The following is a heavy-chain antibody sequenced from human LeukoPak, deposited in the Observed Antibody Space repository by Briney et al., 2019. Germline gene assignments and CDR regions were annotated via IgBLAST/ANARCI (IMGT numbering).Heavy chain of an antibody. CDR1: GFTFNRHG. CDR3: ARDGPTTKFDY. V-gene: IGHV3-30*02. Sequence: PGGSLRLSCAASGFTFNRHGMHWVRQAPGKGLEWVAFIRYDGYSKYYADSVQGRFTISRDSSKNSLSLQMNSLRLDDTAVYYCARDGPTTKFDYWGQGTLVTVSS. CDR2: IRYDGYSK. D-gene: IGHD1-1*01. J-gene: IGHJ4*02.